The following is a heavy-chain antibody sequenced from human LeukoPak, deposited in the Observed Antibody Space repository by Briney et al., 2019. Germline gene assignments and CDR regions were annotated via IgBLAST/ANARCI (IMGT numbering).Heavy chain of an antibody. Sequence: GASVKVSCKASGYTFTGYYMHWVRQAPGQGLGWMGWINPNSGGTNYAQKFQGRVTMTRDTSISTAYMELSRLRSDDTAVYYCARGSHCYDSNSSEYFQHWGQGTLVTVSS. J-gene: IGHJ1*01. D-gene: IGHD3-22*01. CDR2: INPNSGGT. CDR3: ARGSHCYDSNSSEYFQH. V-gene: IGHV1-2*02. CDR1: GYTFTGYY.